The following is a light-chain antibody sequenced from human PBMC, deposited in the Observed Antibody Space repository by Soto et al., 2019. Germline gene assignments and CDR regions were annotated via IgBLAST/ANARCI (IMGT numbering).Light chain of an antibody. CDR1: SSNIGAEYD. J-gene: IGLJ1*01. Sequence: QSVLTQPPSVSGAPGQRVAISCTGSSSNIGAEYDVHWYQQLPGTAPKRLIYGDNNRPSGVPDRFSGSKSGTSASLAITGLQPEDEADYYCNSFRSGSTLYVFGTGTKVTVL. V-gene: IGLV1-40*01. CDR3: NSFRSGSTLYV. CDR2: GDN.